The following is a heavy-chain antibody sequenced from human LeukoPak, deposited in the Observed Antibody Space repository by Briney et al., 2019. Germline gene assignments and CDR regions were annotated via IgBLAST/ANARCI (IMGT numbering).Heavy chain of an antibody. V-gene: IGHV1-69*13. J-gene: IGHJ4*02. CDR3: AWRGHDYGDYDSIDY. Sequence: ASVKVSCKASGGTFSSYAINWVRQAPGQGLEWMGGIIPIFGTANYAQKFQGRVTITADESTSTAYMELSSLRSEDTAVYYCAWRGHDYGDYDSIDYWGQGTLVTVSS. CDR1: GGTFSSYA. CDR2: IIPIFGTA. D-gene: IGHD4-17*01.